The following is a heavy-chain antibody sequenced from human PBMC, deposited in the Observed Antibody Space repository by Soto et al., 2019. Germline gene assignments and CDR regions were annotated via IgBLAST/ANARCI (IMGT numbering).Heavy chain of an antibody. J-gene: IGHJ4*02. D-gene: IGHD2-2*01. CDR2: INQSGST. CDR3: SRGDGVVVPAAWFDY. Sequence: PSETMSLTCAVYGGSFSGYYWSGIRQHPRKGLEWIGAINQSGSTNYNPSLKSRVTISVDTSKNQFSLKLSSVTAADTAVYYCSRGDGVVVPAAWFDYWGQGTLVTVSS. V-gene: IGHV4-34*01. CDR1: GGSFSGYY.